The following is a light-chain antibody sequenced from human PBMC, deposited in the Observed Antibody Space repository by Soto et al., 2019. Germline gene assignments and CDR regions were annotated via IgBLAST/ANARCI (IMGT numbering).Light chain of an antibody. V-gene: IGKV3-20*01. CDR3: QQYGSSGT. J-gene: IGKJ1*01. CDR2: DAS. CDR1: QSGSSN. Sequence: VRTKSTVTLSVSPGERATLSCRASQSGSSNLAWYQQKPGQAPRLLIYDASSRATGIPDRFSGSGSGTDCTLTISRLEPDDFAVYYCQQYGSSGTFGQGTKVDIK.